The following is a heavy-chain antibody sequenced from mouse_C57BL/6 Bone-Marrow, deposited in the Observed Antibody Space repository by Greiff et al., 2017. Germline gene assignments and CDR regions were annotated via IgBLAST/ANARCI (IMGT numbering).Heavy chain of an antibody. Sequence: ESGPGLVKPSQSLSLTCSVTGYSITSGYYWNWIRQFPGNKLEWMGYISYDGSNNYNPSLKNRISITRDTSKNQFFLKLNSVTTEDTATYYGARGGYGNYPLAYWGQGTLVTVSA. CDR1: GYSITSGYY. J-gene: IGHJ3*01. V-gene: IGHV3-6*01. CDR2: ISYDGSN. CDR3: ARGGYGNYPLAY. D-gene: IGHD2-1*01.